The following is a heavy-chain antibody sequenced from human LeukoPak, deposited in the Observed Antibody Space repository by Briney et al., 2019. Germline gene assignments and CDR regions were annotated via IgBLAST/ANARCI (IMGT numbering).Heavy chain of an antibody. CDR3: AELGITMIGGV. V-gene: IGHV3-48*03. CDR1: GFTFSDFA. Sequence: GGSLRLSCAASGFTFSDFAMNWVRQAPGKGLEWVSYISSSGSTIYYADSVKGRFTISRDNAKNSLYLQMNSLRAEDTAVYYCAELGITMIGGVWGKGTTVTISS. J-gene: IGHJ6*04. CDR2: ISSSGSTI. D-gene: IGHD3-10*02.